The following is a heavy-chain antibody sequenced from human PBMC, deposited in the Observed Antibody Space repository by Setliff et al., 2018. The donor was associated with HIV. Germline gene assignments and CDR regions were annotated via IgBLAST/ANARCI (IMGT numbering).Heavy chain of an antibody. CDR1: GGSISSYY. Sequence: SETLSLTCTVSGGSISSYYWSWIRQPPGKGLEWIGYIYYSGSTNYNPSLKSRVSISIDTSKSHFSLKVSSVTAADTAVYYCARAGYYYYMDVWGKGTTVTVSS. V-gene: IGHV4-59*08. CDR3: ARAGYYYYMDV. CDR2: IYYSGST. J-gene: IGHJ6*03.